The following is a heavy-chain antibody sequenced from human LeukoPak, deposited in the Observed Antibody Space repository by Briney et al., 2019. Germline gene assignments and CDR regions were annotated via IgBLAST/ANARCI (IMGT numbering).Heavy chain of an antibody. J-gene: IGHJ4*02. Sequence: GGSLRLSCAASGFTFSSYEMNWVRQAPGKGLEWVSYISSSGSTIYYADSVKGRFTISRDNAKNSLYLQMNSLRAEDTAVYYCARSSSPPNFDYWGQGTLVTVSS. CDR2: ISSSGSTI. V-gene: IGHV3-48*03. D-gene: IGHD6-6*01. CDR1: GFTFSSYE. CDR3: ARSSSPPNFDY.